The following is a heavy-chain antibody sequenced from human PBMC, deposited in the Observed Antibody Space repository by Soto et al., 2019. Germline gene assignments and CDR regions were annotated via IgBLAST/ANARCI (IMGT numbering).Heavy chain of an antibody. D-gene: IGHD6-25*01. V-gene: IGHV4-31*03. CDR2: IYYSGST. Sequence: PSETLSLTCTVSGGSISSGGYYWSWIRQHPGKGLEWIGYIYYSGSTYYNPSLKSRVTISVDTSKNQFSLKLSSVTAADTAVYYCARERPPTSYYYYYYMDVWGKGTTVTVSS. CDR3: ARERPPTSYYYYYYMDV. CDR1: GGSISSGGYY. J-gene: IGHJ6*03.